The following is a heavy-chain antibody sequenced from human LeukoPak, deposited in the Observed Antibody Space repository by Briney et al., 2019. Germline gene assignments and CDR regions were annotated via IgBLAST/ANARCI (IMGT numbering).Heavy chain of an antibody. CDR3: AKDRDSSTPFDY. Sequence: GGSLRLSCAASGFTFSSYGMHWVRQAPGKGLEWVAFIRYDGSNKYYADSVKGRFTISRDNSKYTLYLQMNSLRAEDTAVYYCAKDRDSSTPFDYWGQGTLVTVSS. CDR1: GFTFSSYG. V-gene: IGHV3-30*02. CDR2: IRYDGSNK. D-gene: IGHD2-2*01. J-gene: IGHJ4*02.